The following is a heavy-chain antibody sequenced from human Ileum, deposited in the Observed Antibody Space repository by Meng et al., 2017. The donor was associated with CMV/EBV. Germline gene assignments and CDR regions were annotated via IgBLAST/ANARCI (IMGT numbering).Heavy chain of an antibody. D-gene: IGHD3-3*01. Sequence: SETLSLTCTVSGGSISSSSYYWGWIRQPPGKGLEWIASIYYSGSTYYNPSLESRVTIPVDTSKNQFSLQLSSMTAADTAVYYCARHGITIFGRFDYWGQGTLVTVSS. CDR2: IYYSGST. CDR1: GGSISSSSYY. CDR3: ARHGITIFGRFDY. V-gene: IGHV4-39*01. J-gene: IGHJ4*02.